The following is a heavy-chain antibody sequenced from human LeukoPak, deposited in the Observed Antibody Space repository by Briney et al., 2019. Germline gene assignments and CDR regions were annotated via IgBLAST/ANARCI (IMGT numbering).Heavy chain of an antibody. J-gene: IGHJ4*02. CDR1: GDSVSSNSAA. V-gene: IGHV6-1*01. D-gene: IGHD3-9*01. CDR2: TYYRSKWYN. Sequence: QTLSLTCVISGDSVSSNSAAWNWIRQSSSRGLEWLGRTYYRSKWYNDYAVSLKSRITINSDTSKNQFSLHLNSVTPDDTAIYYCAGGVRTTGFDYWGQGALVTVSS. CDR3: AGGVRTTGFDY.